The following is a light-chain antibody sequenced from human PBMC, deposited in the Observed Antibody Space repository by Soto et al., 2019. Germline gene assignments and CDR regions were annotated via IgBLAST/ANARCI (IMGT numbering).Light chain of an antibody. CDR3: SSYAGSNTYVV. Sequence: QSALTQPASVSGSIGQSITISCTGTSSDVGSYNLVSWYQQHPGKAPKLMIYEDTKRPSGVSNRFSGSKSGNTASLTISGLQAEDEADYYCSSYAGSNTYVVFGGGTKLTVL. CDR2: EDT. V-gene: IGLV2-23*01. J-gene: IGLJ2*01. CDR1: SSDVGSYNL.